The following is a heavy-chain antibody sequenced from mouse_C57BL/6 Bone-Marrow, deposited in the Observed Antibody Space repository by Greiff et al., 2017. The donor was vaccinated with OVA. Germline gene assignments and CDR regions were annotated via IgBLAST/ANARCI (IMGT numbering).Heavy chain of an antibody. CDR1: GYTFTDYN. V-gene: IGHV1-22*01. CDR3: AKYPFIYGYPGWFAY. D-gene: IGHD2-2*01. J-gene: IGHJ3*01. Sequence: EVQLQQSGPELVKPGASVKMSCKASGYTFTDYNMHWVKQSHGKSLEWIGYINPNNGGTSYNQKFKGKATLTVNKSSSKAYMELRSLTSEDSAVYYCAKYPFIYGYPGWFAYWGQGTLVTVSA. CDR2: INPNNGGT.